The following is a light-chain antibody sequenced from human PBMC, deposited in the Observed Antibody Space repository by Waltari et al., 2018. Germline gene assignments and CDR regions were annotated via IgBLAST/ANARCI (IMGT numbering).Light chain of an antibody. J-gene: IGKJ4*01. Sequence: EIVMTQSPATLSLSPGEGATLSCRASQGVTSNLAWYQQKPGQAPRLLLYGASTRATGIPVRFSGSGSGTEFTLTISSLQSEDFAVYYCQQYNNWPLTFGGGTKVEIK. CDR3: QQYNNWPLT. CDR1: QGVTSN. CDR2: GAS. V-gene: IGKV3-15*01.